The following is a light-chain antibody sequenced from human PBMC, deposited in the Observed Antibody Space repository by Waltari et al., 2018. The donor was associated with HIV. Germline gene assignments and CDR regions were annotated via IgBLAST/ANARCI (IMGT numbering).Light chain of an antibody. J-gene: IGLJ1*01. CDR3: AAWGDSLSSYV. V-gene: IGLV1-47*01. Sequence: QSVLTQPPSASGTPGQRVTISCSGISSNIGSHYVYWYQQLPGTAPKLLIYRNNQRPSGVPDRFSGSKSGTSASLAISGLRSEDEADYYCAAWGDSLSSYVFGTGTEVTVL. CDR1: SSNIGSHY. CDR2: RNN.